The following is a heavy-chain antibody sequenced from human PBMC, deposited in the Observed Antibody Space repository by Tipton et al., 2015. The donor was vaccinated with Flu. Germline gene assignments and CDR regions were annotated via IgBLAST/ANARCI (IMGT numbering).Heavy chain of an antibody. CDR1: GGSISSFY. CDR2: IYNSEYT. Sequence: TPSLTCTVSGGSISSFYWNWIRQPPGKGLEWIGYIYNSEYTKYNPSLKSRVTISVDTSKKQFSLQLRSVTAADTAVYYCARDPSLGMPDYFDYWGQGTLVTVSS. CDR3: ARDPSLGMPDYFDY. J-gene: IGHJ4*02. D-gene: IGHD2-2*01. V-gene: IGHV4-59*12.